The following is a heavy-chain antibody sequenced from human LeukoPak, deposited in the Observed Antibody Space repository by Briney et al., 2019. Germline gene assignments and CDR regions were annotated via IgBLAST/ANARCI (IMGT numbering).Heavy chain of an antibody. CDR1: GGTFSSYA. CDR3: AFPPHGYNAQFDY. Sequence: ASVKVSCKASGGTFSSYAISWVRQAPGQGLEWMGGIIPIFGTANYAQKFQGRVTITTDESTSTAYMELSSLRSEDTAVYYCAFPPHGYNAQFDYWGQGTLVTVSS. V-gene: IGHV1-69*05. D-gene: IGHD5-24*01. J-gene: IGHJ4*02. CDR2: IIPIFGTA.